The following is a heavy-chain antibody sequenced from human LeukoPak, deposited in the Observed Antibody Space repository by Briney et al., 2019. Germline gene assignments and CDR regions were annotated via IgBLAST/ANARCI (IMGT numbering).Heavy chain of an antibody. CDR1: GGSVSSGSYY. Sequence: SETLSLTCTVSGGSVSSGSYYWGWIRQPPGKGLEWIGNIYYSGSTYYNPSLKSRVTISVEASKNQFSLKLSSVTAADTAVYYCARDGRFPPEVLPRYFDYWGQGTLVTVSS. D-gene: IGHD1-26*01. CDR2: IYYSGST. J-gene: IGHJ4*02. CDR3: ARDGRFPPEVLPRYFDY. V-gene: IGHV4-39*07.